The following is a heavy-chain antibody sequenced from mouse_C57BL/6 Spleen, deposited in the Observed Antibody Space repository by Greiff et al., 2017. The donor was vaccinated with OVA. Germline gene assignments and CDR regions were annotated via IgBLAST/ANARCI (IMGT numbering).Heavy chain of an antibody. D-gene: IGHD2-13*01. CDR1: GYTFTSYW. J-gene: IGHJ3*01. CDR2: IYPGSGST. V-gene: IGHV1-55*01. CDR3: ARFRGRGDGFAY. Sequence: VQLQQPGAELVKPGASVKMSCKASGYTFTSYWITWVKQRPGQGLEWIGDIYPGSGSTNYNEKFKSKATLTVDTSSSTAYMQLSSLTSEDSAVYYGARFRGRGDGFAYWGQGTLVTVSA.